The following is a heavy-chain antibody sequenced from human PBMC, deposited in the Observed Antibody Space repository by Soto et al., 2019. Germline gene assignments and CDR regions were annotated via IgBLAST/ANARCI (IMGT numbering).Heavy chain of an antibody. J-gene: IGHJ4*02. CDR3: ARGNSPDLAQQKPSITNNKIAAANPFDY. Sequence: GASVKVSCKASGYTFTGYYMHWVRQAPGQGLEWMGWINPNSGGTNYAQKLQGRVTMTRDTSISTAYMELSRLRSDDTAVYYCARGNSPDLAQQKPSITNNKIAAANPFDYWGQGTLVTVSS. V-gene: IGHV1-2*02. D-gene: IGHD6-13*01. CDR2: INPNSGGT. CDR1: GYTFTGYY.